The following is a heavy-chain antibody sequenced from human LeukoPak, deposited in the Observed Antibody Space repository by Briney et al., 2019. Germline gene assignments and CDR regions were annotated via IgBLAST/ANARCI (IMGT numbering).Heavy chain of an antibody. CDR2: ISGSGGST. CDR1: GFTFSSYA. CDR3: AKDKESDFWSGYYDPCFDY. V-gene: IGHV3-23*01. J-gene: IGHJ4*02. D-gene: IGHD3-3*01. Sequence: GGSLRLSCAASGFTFSSYAMSWVRQAPGKGLEWVSAISGSGGSTYYADSVKGRFTISRDNSKNTLYLQMNSLRAEDTAVYYCAKDKESDFWSGYYDPCFDYWGQGTLVTVSS.